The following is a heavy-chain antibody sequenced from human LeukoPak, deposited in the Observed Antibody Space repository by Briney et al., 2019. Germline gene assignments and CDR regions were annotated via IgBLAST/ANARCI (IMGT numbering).Heavy chain of an antibody. D-gene: IGHD3-16*01. Sequence: GRSLRLSCAASGFTFDDYAMHWVRQAPGKGLEWVSGISWNSGSIGYADSVKGRFTISRDNAKNSLYLQMNSLRAEDMALYYCARVYYDYVWGSADAFDIWGQGTMVTVSS. CDR3: ARVYYDYVWGSADAFDI. CDR2: ISWNSGSI. V-gene: IGHV3-9*03. CDR1: GFTFDDYA. J-gene: IGHJ3*02.